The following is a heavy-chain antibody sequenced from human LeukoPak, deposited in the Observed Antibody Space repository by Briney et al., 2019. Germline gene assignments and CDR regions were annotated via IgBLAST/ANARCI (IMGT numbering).Heavy chain of an antibody. CDR3: AAGYIGGAMVTNAFDI. D-gene: IGHD5-18*01. Sequence: SVKVSCKASGFSFTNSAVQWVRQARGQGLEWIGWVVVGSGNTIYVQKFQERVTITRDMSTSTAYMELSSLRSEDTAVYYCAAGYIGGAMVTNAFDIWGQGTMVTVSS. V-gene: IGHV1-58*01. CDR1: GFSFTNSA. CDR2: VVVGSGNT. J-gene: IGHJ3*02.